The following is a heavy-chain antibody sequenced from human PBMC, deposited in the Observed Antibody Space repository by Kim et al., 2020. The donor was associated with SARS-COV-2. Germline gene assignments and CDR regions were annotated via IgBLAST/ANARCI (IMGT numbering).Heavy chain of an antibody. D-gene: IGHD6-13*01. Sequence: SETLSLTCAVSGGSFNNYYWTWIRQSPGKGLEWIGEVDHSGSTTYNPSLKSRITISLDTSETQFSLTLNSVTAADTAVYYCARGKRAAGYYYDFWGPGT. CDR1: GGSFNNYY. CDR3: ARGKRAAGYYYDF. V-gene: IGHV4-34*01. CDR2: VDHSGST. J-gene: IGHJ4*02.